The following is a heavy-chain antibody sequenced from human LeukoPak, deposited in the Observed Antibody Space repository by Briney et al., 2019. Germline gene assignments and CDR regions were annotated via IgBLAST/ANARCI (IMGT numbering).Heavy chain of an antibody. CDR1: GGSISSYY. CDR2: IYYSGST. V-gene: IGHV4-59*01. J-gene: IGHJ4*02. D-gene: IGHD6-19*01. Sequence: SETLSLTCTVCGGSISSYYWSWIRQPPGKGLEWIGYIYYSGSTNYNPSLKSRVTISVDTSKNQFSLKLSSVTAADTAVYYCARYSSGFLGYFDYWGQGTLVTVSS. CDR3: ARYSSGFLGYFDY.